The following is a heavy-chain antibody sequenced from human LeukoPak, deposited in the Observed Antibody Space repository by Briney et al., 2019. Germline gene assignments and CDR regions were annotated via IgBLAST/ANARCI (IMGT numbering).Heavy chain of an antibody. CDR3: ARNRRLADLYFDY. CDR2: ISAGGGST. CDR1: GFTFSSYA. Sequence: PGGSLRLSCAVSGFTFSSYAMSWVRQAPGKGLEWVSDISAGGGSTYYADSVKGRFTISRDNAKNSLYLQMNSLRAEDTAVYYCARNRRLADLYFDYWGQGTLVTVSS. V-gene: IGHV3-23*01. J-gene: IGHJ4*02. D-gene: IGHD1-14*01.